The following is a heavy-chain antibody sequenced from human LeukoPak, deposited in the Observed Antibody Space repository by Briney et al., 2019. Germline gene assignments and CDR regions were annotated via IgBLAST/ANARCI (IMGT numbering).Heavy chain of an antibody. D-gene: IGHD4-17*01. J-gene: IGHJ4*02. V-gene: IGHV4-34*01. CDR3: VRAAPTTADYFDY. CDR1: GGSFSGYY. CDR2: INHSGST. Sequence: PSETLSLTCAVYGGSFSGYYWSWIRQPPGKGLEWIGEINHSGSTNYNPSLKSRVTISVDTSKNQFSLKLSSVTAADTAVYYCVRAAPTTADYFDYWGQGTLVTVSS.